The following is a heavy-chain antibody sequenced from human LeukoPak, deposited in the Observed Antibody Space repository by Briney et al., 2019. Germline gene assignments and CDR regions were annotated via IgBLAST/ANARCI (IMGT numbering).Heavy chain of an antibody. J-gene: IGHJ4*02. Sequence: GASVKVSCKASGYTFTGYYMHWVRQAPGQGLEWMGWINPNSGGTNYAQKFQGRVTMTRDTSISTAYMELSRLRSDDTAVYYCAARSYMVRGVISYYFDYWGQGTLVTVSS. V-gene: IGHV1-2*02. CDR3: AARSYMVRGVISYYFDY. CDR2: INPNSGGT. CDR1: GYTFTGYY. D-gene: IGHD3-10*01.